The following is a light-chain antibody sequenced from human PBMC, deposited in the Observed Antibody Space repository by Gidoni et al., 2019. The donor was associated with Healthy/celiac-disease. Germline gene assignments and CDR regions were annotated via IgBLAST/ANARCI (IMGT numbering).Light chain of an antibody. CDR2: LGS. Sequence: DIVMTQSPLSLPVTPGEPASISCRSSQSLLHSNGYNYLDWYLQKPGQSPQLLIYLGSNRASGGPDRFRGSGAGTEFKLKISRVEAEDVGVYYCMQALQTRTFGQGTKVEIK. CDR3: MQALQTRT. CDR1: QSLLHSNGYNY. V-gene: IGKV2-28*01. J-gene: IGKJ1*01.